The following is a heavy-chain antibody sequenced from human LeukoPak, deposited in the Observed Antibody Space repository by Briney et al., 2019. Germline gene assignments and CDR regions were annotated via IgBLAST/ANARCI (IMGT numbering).Heavy chain of an antibody. CDR2: ISYDGSNK. CDR3: AKEYCSSTSCLSYYYYYYGMDV. J-gene: IGHJ6*02. CDR1: GFTFSSYG. V-gene: IGHV3-30*18. D-gene: IGHD2-2*01. Sequence: GRSLRLSCAASGFTFSSYGMHWVRQAPGKGLEWVAVISYDGSNKYYADSVKGRFTISRDNSKNTLYLQMNSLRAEDTAVYYCAKEYCSSTSCLSYYYYYYGMDVWGQGTTVTVSS.